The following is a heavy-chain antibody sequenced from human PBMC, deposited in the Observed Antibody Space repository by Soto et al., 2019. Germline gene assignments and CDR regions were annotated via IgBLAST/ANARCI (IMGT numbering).Heavy chain of an antibody. CDR2: LWRDGSKV. CDR3: ARDGTGWTGGDH. J-gene: IGHJ4*02. D-gene: IGHD6-19*01. V-gene: IGHV3-33*01. CDR1: GFTFSDYD. Sequence: GGSLRLSCAASGFTFSDYDLHWVRQAPGKRLEWVAVLWRDGSKVYYADSVQGRFTISRDNSKNTLYLEMNSLRVEDTAVYYCARDGTGWTGGDHWGQGTLVTVSS.